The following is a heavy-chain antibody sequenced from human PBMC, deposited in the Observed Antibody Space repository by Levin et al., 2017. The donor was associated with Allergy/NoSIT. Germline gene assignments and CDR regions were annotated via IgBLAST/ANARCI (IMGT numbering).Heavy chain of an antibody. J-gene: IGHJ6*02. CDR3: ARDRVIVGSTNYFYGMDV. Sequence: SETLSLTCTVSGGSISSYYWSWIRQPPGKGLEWIGYVYYTGSTKYNPSLKSRVTISVDTSKNQFSLRLSSVTAADTAVSYCARDRVIVGSTNYFYGMDVWGQGTTVTVSS. CDR2: VYYTGST. CDR1: GGSISSYY. V-gene: IGHV4-59*13. D-gene: IGHD1-26*01.